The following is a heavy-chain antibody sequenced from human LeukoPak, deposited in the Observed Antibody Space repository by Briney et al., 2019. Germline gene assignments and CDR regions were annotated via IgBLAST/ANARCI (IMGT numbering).Heavy chain of an antibody. CDR1: GFTVSSNY. J-gene: IGHJ4*02. Sequence: GGSLRLSCAASGFTVSSNYMNWVRQPPGKGLEWVSVIYSGGSTYYADSVKGRFTISRDNSKNTLYLQMNSLRAEDTAVYYCARYSSGWSEGYYFGYWGQGTLVTVSS. D-gene: IGHD6-19*01. V-gene: IGHV3-53*01. CDR2: IYSGGST. CDR3: ARYSSGWSEGYYFGY.